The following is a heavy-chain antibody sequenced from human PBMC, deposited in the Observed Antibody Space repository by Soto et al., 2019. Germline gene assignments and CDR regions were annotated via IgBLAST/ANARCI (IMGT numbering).Heavy chain of an antibody. J-gene: IGHJ4*02. V-gene: IGHV4-39*01. CDR1: GASITNTYF. CDR2: IYYSGNT. D-gene: IGHD4-17*01. Sequence: PSETLSLTCTVSGASITNTYFWGWIRQPPGKGLEWIGNIYYSGNTYYNPSLKSRVTISVDTSKDQFSLRLTSVTAADTAVYYCATHPPYGPLDHWGQGTLVTVSS. CDR3: ATHPPYGPLDH.